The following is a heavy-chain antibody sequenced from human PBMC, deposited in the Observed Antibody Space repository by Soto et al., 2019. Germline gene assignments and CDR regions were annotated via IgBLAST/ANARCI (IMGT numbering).Heavy chain of an antibody. CDR3: ARVAESPPHYYGMEV. V-gene: IGHV6-1*01. J-gene: IGHJ6*02. CDR2: TYYRAKWYN. CDR1: GDSVSSNSAA. Sequence: SRTLSLTCAISGDSVSSNSAAWNWIRQSPSRGLEWLGRTYYRAKWYNDYGVSVKSRINIHPDTSTNPFSLQLNSVTPEDTALYYCARVAESPPHYYGMEVWGQGTTVTV.